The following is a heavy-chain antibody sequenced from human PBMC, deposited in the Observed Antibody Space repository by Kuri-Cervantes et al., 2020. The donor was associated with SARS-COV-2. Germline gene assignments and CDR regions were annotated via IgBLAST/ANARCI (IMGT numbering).Heavy chain of an antibody. D-gene: IGHD3-9*01. CDR3: AKAGRKLRYFDWLLTFDY. Sequence: GGSLRLSCAASGFTFSSYGIHWVRQAPGKGLEWVAVISYDGSNKYYADSVKGRFTISRDNSKNTLYLQMNSLRAEDTAVYYCAKAGRKLRYFDWLLTFDYWGQGTLVTVSS. CDR1: GFTFSSYG. V-gene: IGHV3-30*18. CDR2: ISYDGSNK. J-gene: IGHJ4*02.